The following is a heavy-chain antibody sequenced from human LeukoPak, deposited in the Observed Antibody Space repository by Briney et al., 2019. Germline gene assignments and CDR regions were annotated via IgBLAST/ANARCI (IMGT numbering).Heavy chain of an antibody. V-gene: IGHV4-59*01. D-gene: IGHD2-15*01. J-gene: IGHJ6*03. CDR2: IYYSGST. CDR3: ARARYCSGGSCYGHYYYYYMDV. CDR1: GGSISSYY. Sequence: KPSETLSLTCTVSGGSISSYYWSWLRQPPGKGLEWIGYIYYSGSTNYNPSLKSRVTISVDTSKNQFSLKLSSVTAADTAVYYCARARYCSGGSCYGHYYYYYMDVWGKGTTVTVSS.